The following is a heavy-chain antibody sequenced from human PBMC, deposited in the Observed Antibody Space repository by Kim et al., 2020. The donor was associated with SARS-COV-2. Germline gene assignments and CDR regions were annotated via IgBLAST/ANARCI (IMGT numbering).Heavy chain of an antibody. V-gene: IGHV5-51*01. J-gene: IGHJ4*02. Sequence: RYRPSIRGQVTISADKSTTTAYLQWSSLKASDTAMYYCARSAGPYDYYFDYWGQGTLVTVSS. D-gene: IGHD3-16*01. CDR3: ARSAGPYDYYFDY.